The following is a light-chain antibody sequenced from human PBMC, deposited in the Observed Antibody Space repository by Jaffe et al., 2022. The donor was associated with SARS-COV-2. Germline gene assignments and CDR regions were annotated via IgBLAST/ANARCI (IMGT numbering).Light chain of an antibody. CDR3: SSYAGSNNFGV. V-gene: IGLV2-8*01. CDR1: SSDVGGYSF. CDR2: AVS. Sequence: QSALTQPPSASGSPGQSVTISCTGTSSDVGGYSFVSWYQQHPGKAPKLMIYAVSKRPSGVPDRFSGSKSGNTASLTVSGLQAEDEADYYCSSYAGSNNFGVFGTGTKVTVL. J-gene: IGLJ1*01.